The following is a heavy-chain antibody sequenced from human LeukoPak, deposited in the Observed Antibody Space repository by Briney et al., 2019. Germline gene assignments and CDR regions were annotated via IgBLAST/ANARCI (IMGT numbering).Heavy chain of an antibody. CDR3: ARMVELKYFVC. CDR2: GHYSGTT. D-gene: IGHD2-8*01. CDR1: GGSISNYY. Sequence: SETLSLTCTVSGGSISNYYWSWIRQPPGKGLEWIGYGHYSGTTDYNPSLKSRVTISVDTSKNQFSLKLRSVTAADTAVYYCARMVELKYFVCWGQGTLVTVSS. V-gene: IGHV4-59*08. J-gene: IGHJ4*02.